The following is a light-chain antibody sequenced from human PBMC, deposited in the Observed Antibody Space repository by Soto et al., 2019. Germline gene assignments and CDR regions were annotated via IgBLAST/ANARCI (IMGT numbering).Light chain of an antibody. J-gene: IGKJ5*01. CDR3: QQRSSWIT. Sequence: EVVLTQSPATLSLSPGERATLSCRASQSVSTSLAWYQQKPGQAPRLLIYDASNRATGIPARFSGSGSATDFTLTISSLEPEDFAVYYCQQRSSWITFGQGTRLEIK. V-gene: IGKV3-11*01. CDR1: QSVSTS. CDR2: DAS.